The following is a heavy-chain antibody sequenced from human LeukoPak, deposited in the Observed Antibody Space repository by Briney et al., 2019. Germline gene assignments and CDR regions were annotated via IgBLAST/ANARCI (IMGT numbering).Heavy chain of an antibody. Sequence: GGSLRLSCAASGFTFSSYAMRWVRQAPGKGLEWVAVISYDGSKKYYADSVKGRFTISRDNSKNTLYLQMNSLRAEDTAVYYCARDLWFGELLNWFDPWGQGTLVTVSS. CDR2: ISYDGSKK. D-gene: IGHD3-10*01. J-gene: IGHJ5*02. CDR1: GFTFSSYA. CDR3: ARDLWFGELLNWFDP. V-gene: IGHV3-30*04.